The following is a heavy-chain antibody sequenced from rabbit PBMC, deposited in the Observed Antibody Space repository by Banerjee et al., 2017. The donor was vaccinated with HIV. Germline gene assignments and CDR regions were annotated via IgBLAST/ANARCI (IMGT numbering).Heavy chain of an antibody. J-gene: IGHJ4*01. CDR3: ARDLSNNGGFYFNL. CDR2: IGGGSSGTT. D-gene: IGHD1-1*01. CDR1: GFSFSSSYY. Sequence: QEQLVESGGDLVKPGASLTLTCTASGFSFSSSYYMCWVRQAPGKGLEWIACIGGGSSGTTYASWAKGRFTISKTSSTTVTLQMTSLTGADTATYFCARDLSNNGGFYFNLWGQGTLVTVS. V-gene: IGHV1S45*01.